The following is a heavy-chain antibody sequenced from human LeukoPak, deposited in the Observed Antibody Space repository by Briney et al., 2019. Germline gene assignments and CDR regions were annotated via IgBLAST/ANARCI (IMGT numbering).Heavy chain of an antibody. Sequence: KPSETLSLTCTVSGGSISSSSYYWGWIRQPPGKGLEWSGSIYYSGSTYYNPSLKSRVTTSVDTSKNQFSLKLSSVSAADTAVYYCARQRVRIGEPLSWGQGTLVTVSS. CDR3: ARQRVRIGEPLS. CDR1: GGSISSSSYY. V-gene: IGHV4-39*01. D-gene: IGHD3-10*01. CDR2: IYYSGST. J-gene: IGHJ4*02.